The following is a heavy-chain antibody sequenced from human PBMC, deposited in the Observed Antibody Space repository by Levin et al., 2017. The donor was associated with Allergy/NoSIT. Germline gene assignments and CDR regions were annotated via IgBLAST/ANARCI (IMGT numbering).Heavy chain of an antibody. CDR1: GFIFSNYS. J-gene: IGHJ4*02. V-gene: IGHV3-21*01. CDR3: ARDSTAVSSDY. Sequence: NPGGSLRLSCAASGFIFSNYSMNWVRQAPGKGLEWVSSISSRSSNIYYADSVKGRFTISRDNAKNSLYLQMNSLRAEDTAVYFCARDSTAVSSDYWGQGTLVTVSS. CDR2: ISSRSSNI. D-gene: IGHD4-11*01.